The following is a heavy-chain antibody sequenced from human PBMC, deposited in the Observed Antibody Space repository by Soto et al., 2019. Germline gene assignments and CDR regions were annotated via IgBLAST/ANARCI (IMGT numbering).Heavy chain of an antibody. CDR3: ARGYSYVVDY. CDR1: GFTFSGNA. V-gene: IGHV3-30-3*01. D-gene: IGHD5-18*01. Sequence: PGGSLRLSCAASGFTFSGNAMHWFRQAPGKGLEWVALISYDGTNKYYADSVKGRFTISRDNSKSTLYLQMNSLRAEDTAVYYCARGYSYVVDYWGQGTLVTVSS. CDR2: ISYDGTNK. J-gene: IGHJ4*02.